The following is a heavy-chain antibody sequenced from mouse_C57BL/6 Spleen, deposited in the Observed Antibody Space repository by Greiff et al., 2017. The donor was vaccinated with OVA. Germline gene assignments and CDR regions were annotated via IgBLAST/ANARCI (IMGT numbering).Heavy chain of an antibody. CDR1: GYAFSSSW. Sequence: VQLQQSGPELVKPGASVKISCKASGYAFSSSWMNWVKQRPGKGLEWIGRIYPGDGDTNYNGKFKGKATLTADKSSSTAYMQLSSLTSEDSAVYFCQPLITTGFAYWGQGTLVTVSA. V-gene: IGHV1-82*01. CDR2: IYPGDGDT. CDR3: QPLITTGFAY. D-gene: IGHD1-1*01. J-gene: IGHJ3*01.